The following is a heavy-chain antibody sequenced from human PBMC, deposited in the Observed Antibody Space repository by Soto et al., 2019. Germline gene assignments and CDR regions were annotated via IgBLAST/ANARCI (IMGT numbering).Heavy chain of an antibody. Sequence: QVQVVQSGAEVKKPGASVKVACKASGYTFDTFGMSWVGQAPGQGLEWMGWISIEKGGRNSAQKFQDSGTMTTATSTSTAYMELRSLTSADTAVYYCARCYCSVGSCFTCWHFDLWGRGTLVTVSS. J-gene: IGHJ2*01. CDR1: GYTFDTFG. D-gene: IGHD2-15*01. CDR3: ARCYCSVGSCFTCWHFDL. V-gene: IGHV1-18*01. CDR2: ISIEKGGR.